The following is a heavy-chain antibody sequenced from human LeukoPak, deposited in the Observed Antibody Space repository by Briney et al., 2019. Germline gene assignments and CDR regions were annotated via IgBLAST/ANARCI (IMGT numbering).Heavy chain of an antibody. J-gene: IGHJ3*02. CDR3: VRHPSRRGAFDI. Sequence: SETLSLTCTVSGGSISSSSYYWGWIRQPPGKGLEWIGSIYYSGSTYYNPSLKSRVTISVDTSKNQFSLKLSSVTAADTAVYYCVRHPSRRGAFDIWCQGTMVTVSS. V-gene: IGHV4-39*01. CDR2: IYYSGST. CDR1: GGSISSSSYY.